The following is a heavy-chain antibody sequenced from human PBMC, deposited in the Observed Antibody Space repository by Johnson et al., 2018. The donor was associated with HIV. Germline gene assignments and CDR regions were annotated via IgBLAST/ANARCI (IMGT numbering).Heavy chain of an antibody. CDR3: ATKGSKWELIVEGFAV. J-gene: IGHJ3*01. D-gene: IGHD1-26*01. CDR2: LYADGRT. CDR1: GFIVSSKY. V-gene: IGHV3-66*02. Sequence: VQLVESGGGLVQPGGSLRLSCAASGFIVSSKYMTWFRQATGKGLEWVSVLYADGRTYYADSVKGRFTVSSDYSENTLYLQMNSLTAEDTAVYYCATKGSKWELIVEGFAVWGQGTMVTVSS.